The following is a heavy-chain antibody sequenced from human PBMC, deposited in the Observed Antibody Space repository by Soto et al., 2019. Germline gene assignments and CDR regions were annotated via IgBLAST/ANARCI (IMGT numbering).Heavy chain of an antibody. CDR1: GDSIISSDFY. CDR3: ARHSLALRKNNWFDP. V-gene: IGHV4-39*01. D-gene: IGHD3-3*02. CDR2: IFYLGSS. Sequence: SETLSLTCTVSGDSIISSDFYWGWVRQPPGKGLEWIGSIFYLGSSYYNPSLKSRVTMSVDTSKNQFSLRLRSVTAADTALYFCARHSLALRKNNWFDPWGQGIRVTV. J-gene: IGHJ5*02.